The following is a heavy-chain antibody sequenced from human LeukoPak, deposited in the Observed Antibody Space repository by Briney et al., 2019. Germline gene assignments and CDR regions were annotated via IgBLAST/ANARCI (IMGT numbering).Heavy chain of an antibody. D-gene: IGHD6-6*01. J-gene: IGHJ4*02. CDR3: AGRGAYGSSPLGH. V-gene: IGHV3-7*01. CDR1: GFTFSSYW. Sequence: GGSLRLSCAASGFTFSSYWMSWVRQAPGKGLEWVANIKQDGSEKYYVDSVKGRFTISRDNAKNSLYLQMNSLRAEDTAVYYCAGRGAYGSSPLGHWGQGTLVTVSS. CDR2: IKQDGSEK.